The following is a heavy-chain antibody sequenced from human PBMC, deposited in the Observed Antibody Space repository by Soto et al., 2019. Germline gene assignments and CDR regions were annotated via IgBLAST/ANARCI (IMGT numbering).Heavy chain of an antibody. CDR1: GGSMIGYH. CDR2: VHSTGST. CDR3: ARGSVSLTLFDY. D-gene: IGHD3-10*01. V-gene: IGHV4-4*07. Sequence: QVELQESGPRLVRPSETLYLTCTVSGGSMIGYHWSWVRQPAGKGLEWIGRVHSTGSTDYNPSVESRITVSLDTSKKQFSLKLRSVTAADTALYFCARGSVSLTLFDYWGQGILVTVSS. J-gene: IGHJ4*02.